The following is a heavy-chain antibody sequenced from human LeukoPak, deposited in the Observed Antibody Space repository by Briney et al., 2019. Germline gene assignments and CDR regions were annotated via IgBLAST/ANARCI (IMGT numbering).Heavy chain of an antibody. CDR1: GFTFSSYA. Sequence: GGSLRLSCAASGFTFSSYAMTWVRQAPGKGLEWVSVIGSGSDTYYADSVKGRFTTSRDISKNTLYLQMNSLRAEDTAVYYCAKYYASRSRSFDFWGQGTLVTVSS. D-gene: IGHD3-10*01. CDR3: AKYYASRSRSFDF. J-gene: IGHJ4*02. V-gene: IGHV3-23*01. CDR2: IGSGSDT.